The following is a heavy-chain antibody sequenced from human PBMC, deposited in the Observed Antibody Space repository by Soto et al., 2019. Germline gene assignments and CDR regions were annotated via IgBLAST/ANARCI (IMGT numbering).Heavy chain of an antibody. J-gene: IGHJ4*02. CDR1: GFTFSSYA. CDR2: ISGSGGST. Sequence: GGSLRFSCAASGFTFSSYAMSWVRQAPGKGLEWVSAISGSGGSTYYADSVKGRFTISRDNSKNTLYLQMNSLRAEDTAVYYCATLLRYFDFDYWGQGTLVTVSS. CDR3: ATLLRYFDFDY. D-gene: IGHD3-9*01. V-gene: IGHV3-23*01.